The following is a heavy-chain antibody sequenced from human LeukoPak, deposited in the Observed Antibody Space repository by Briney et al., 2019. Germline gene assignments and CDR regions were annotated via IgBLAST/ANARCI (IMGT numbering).Heavy chain of an antibody. CDR3: ARVSRRHTLDH. J-gene: IGHJ4*02. Sequence: SETLSLTCIVSNGSISTYYWSWIRQPPGKGLGWIGYIDYSGSTNYNPSLKSRVTMSLDTSKNHFSLRLSSVTAADSAVYYCARVSRRHTLDHWGQGTLVTVSS. V-gene: IGHV4-59*01. CDR2: IDYSGST. CDR1: NGSISTYY.